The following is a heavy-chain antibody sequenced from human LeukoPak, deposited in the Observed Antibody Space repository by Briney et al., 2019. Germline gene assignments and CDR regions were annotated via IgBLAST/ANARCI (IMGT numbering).Heavy chain of an antibody. V-gene: IGHV4-59*01. J-gene: IGHJ3*02. D-gene: IGHD6-13*01. CDR2: IYFGGST. CDR3: ARGLSGSSWYWGDAFDI. Sequence: SETLSLTCTVSGASISSYYWSWIRQSPGKGLKGIRYIYFGGSTNYNPSLKSPVPISVDTSKNQFSLKLSSVTAADTAVYYGARGLSGSSWYWGDAFDIWGQGTMVTVSS. CDR1: GASISSYY.